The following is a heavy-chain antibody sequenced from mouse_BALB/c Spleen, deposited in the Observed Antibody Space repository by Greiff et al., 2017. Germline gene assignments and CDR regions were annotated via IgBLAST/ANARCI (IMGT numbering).Heavy chain of an antibody. CDR2: ISDGGSYT. V-gene: IGHV5-4*02. Sequence: EVQVVESGGGLVKPGGSLKLSCAASGFTFSDYYMYWVRQTPEKRLEWVATISDGGSYTYYPDSVKGRFTISRDNAKNNLYLQMSSLKSEDTAMYYCARDYGYYVGFAYWGQGTLVTVSA. D-gene: IGHD2-3*01. CDR1: GFTFSDYY. CDR3: ARDYGYYVGFAY. J-gene: IGHJ3*01.